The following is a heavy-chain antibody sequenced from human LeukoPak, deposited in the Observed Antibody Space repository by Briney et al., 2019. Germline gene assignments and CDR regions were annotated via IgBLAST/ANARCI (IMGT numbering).Heavy chain of an antibody. Sequence: GESLKISCKGSGYSFTSYWIGWVRQMPGKGLEWMGIIYPGDSDTRYSPSFQGQVTISADKSISTAYLQWSSLKASDTAMYYCARLRIAVAGTQEFDYWDQGTLVTVSS. CDR2: IYPGDSDT. V-gene: IGHV5-51*01. D-gene: IGHD6-19*01. J-gene: IGHJ4*02. CDR3: ARLRIAVAGTQEFDY. CDR1: GYSFTSYW.